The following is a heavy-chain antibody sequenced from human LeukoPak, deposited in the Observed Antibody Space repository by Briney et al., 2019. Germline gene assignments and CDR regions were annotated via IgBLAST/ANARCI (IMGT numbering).Heavy chain of an antibody. D-gene: IGHD3-3*01. CDR1: GGSISSGGYY. V-gene: IGHV4-31*03. Sequence: SETLSLTCTVSGGSISSGGYYWSWIRQHPGKGLEWIGYIYYSGSTYYNPSLKSRVTISVDTSKNQFSLKLSSVTAADTAVYCCARAGVVRYYYGMDVWGQGTTVTVSS. CDR3: ARAGVVRYYYGMDV. CDR2: IYYSGST. J-gene: IGHJ6*02.